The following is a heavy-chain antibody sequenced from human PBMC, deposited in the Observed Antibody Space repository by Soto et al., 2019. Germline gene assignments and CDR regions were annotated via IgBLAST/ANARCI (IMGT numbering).Heavy chain of an antibody. CDR2: ISGYNGNT. CDR1: GYTFSNYG. CDR3: SRFIMVGGWFDPNYYHCMDV. V-gene: IGHV1-18*01. D-gene: IGHD6-19*01. J-gene: IGHJ6*02. Sequence: QVQLVQSGAEVKKPGASVTVSCKTSGYTFSNYGINWVRQAPGQGLEWMGWISGYNGNTNYAQTVQGRVTMTTDTSTCTVDMELRSLKSDDTAIYYCSRFIMVGGWFDPNYYHCMDVWGQGTTVTVSS.